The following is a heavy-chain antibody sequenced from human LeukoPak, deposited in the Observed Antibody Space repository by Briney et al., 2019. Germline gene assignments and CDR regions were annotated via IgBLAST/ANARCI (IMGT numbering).Heavy chain of an antibody. CDR2: INHSGSTT. J-gene: IGHJ4*02. CDR1: GESFSGYY. V-gene: IGHV4-34*01. D-gene: IGHD5-12*01. Sequence: SETLSLTCAVYGESFSGYYWNWIRQPPGKGLEWIGEINHSGSTTNHNPSLKSRVTTSVDTSKNQFSLKMTSVTAADTAVYYCARKSGYARDYWGQGTLVIVSS. CDR3: ARKSGYARDY.